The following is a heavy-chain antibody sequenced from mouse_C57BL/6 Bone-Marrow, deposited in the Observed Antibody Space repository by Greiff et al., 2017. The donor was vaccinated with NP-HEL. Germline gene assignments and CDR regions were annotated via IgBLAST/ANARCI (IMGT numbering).Heavy chain of an antibody. CDR1: GYTFTDYY. CDR2: INPNNGGT. CDR3: ARDLRYFDY. J-gene: IGHJ2*01. Sequence: EVQLQQSGPELVKPGASVKISCKASGYTFTDYYMNWVKQSHGKSLEWIGDINPNNGGTSYNQKFKGKATLTVDKSSSTAYMELRSLTSEDSAVYYCARDLRYFDYWGQGTTLTVSS. V-gene: IGHV1-26*01.